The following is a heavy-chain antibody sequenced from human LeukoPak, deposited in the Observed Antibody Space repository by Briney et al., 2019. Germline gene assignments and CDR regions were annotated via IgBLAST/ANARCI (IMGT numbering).Heavy chain of an antibody. J-gene: IGHJ6*04. V-gene: IGHV4-34*01. Sequence: SETLSLTCAVYGGSFSGYYWSWIRQPPGKGLEWIGEINHSGSTNYNPSLMSRVTISVDTSKNQFSLKLSSVTAADTAVYYCASGLPVAAYYYYYGMDVWGKGTTVTVSS. CDR3: ASGLPVAAYYYYYGMDV. CDR2: INHSGST. D-gene: IGHD6-19*01. CDR1: GGSFSGYY.